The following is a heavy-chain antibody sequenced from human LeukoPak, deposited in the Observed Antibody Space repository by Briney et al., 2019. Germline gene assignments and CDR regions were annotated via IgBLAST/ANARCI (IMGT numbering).Heavy chain of an antibody. CDR2: ICGSGGST. CDR3: AKWLVVVPAADNFDY. J-gene: IGHJ4*02. V-gene: IGHV3-23*01. Sequence: GGSLRLSCAASGFTFSSYAMSWVRQAPGKGLEWVSAICGSGGSTYYADSVKGWFTISGDNSKNTLYLQMNSLRAEDTAVYYCAKWLVVVPAADNFDYWGQGTLVTVSS. D-gene: IGHD2-2*01. CDR1: GFTFSSYA.